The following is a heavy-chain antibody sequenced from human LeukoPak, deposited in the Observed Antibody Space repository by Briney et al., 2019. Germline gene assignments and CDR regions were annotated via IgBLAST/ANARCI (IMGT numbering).Heavy chain of an antibody. D-gene: IGHD6-13*01. CDR2: IWYDGSNK. V-gene: IGHV3-30*02. CDR3: AKAGTIAAAGFDY. CDR1: GFTFSSYG. J-gene: IGHJ4*02. Sequence: PGGSLRLSCAASGFTFSSYGMHWVRQAPGKGLEWVAVIWYDGSNKYYADSVKGRFTISRDNSKNTLYLQMNSLRAEDTAVYYCAKAGTIAAAGFDYWGQGTLVTVSS.